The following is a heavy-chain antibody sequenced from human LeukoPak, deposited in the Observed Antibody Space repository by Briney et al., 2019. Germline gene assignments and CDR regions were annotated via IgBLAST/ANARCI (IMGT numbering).Heavy chain of an antibody. Sequence: SETLSLTCAVYGGSFSGYYWSWIRQPPGKGLEWIGSIYYSGSTYYNPSLKSRVTISVDTYKNQFSLKLSSVTAADTAVYYCARGEYSSSSAITPDYWGQGTLVTVSS. CDR1: GGSFSGYY. D-gene: IGHD6-6*01. CDR2: IYYSGST. V-gene: IGHV4-34*01. CDR3: ARGEYSSSSAITPDY. J-gene: IGHJ4*02.